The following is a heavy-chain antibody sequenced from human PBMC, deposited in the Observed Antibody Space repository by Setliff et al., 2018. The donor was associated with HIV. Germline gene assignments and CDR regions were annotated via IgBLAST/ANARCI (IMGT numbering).Heavy chain of an antibody. CDR1: GGTFSSYA. D-gene: IGHD3-10*01. V-gene: IGHV1-69*13. Sequence: SVKVSCKASGGTFSSYAISWVRQAPGQGLEWMGGIIPIFGTANYAQKFQGRVTITADESTSTAYMELRSLRSEDTAVYYCARSGRGGRGVIIPGSYYYYMDVWGRGTTVTVSS. J-gene: IGHJ6*03. CDR3: ARSGRGGRGVIIPGSYYYYMDV. CDR2: IIPIFGTA.